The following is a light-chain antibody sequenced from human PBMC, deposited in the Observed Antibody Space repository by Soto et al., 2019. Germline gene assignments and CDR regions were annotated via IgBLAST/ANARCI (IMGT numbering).Light chain of an antibody. CDR1: QRVLSTSNNIHY. J-gene: IGKJ2*01. Sequence: DIVMTPSPDSLAVSLGERATINCKSSQRVLSTSNNIHYLGWDQQKPGQPPKLLIYGASTRESGGADRFSGSGSGTDSTLTISSMQAEDVAVYYGQQYYDTHPSIHTFGQGTQLEIK. V-gene: IGKV4-1*01. CDR2: GAS. CDR3: QQYYDTHPSIHT.